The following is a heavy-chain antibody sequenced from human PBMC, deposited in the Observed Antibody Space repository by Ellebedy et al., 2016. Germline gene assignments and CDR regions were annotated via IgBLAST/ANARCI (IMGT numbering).Heavy chain of an antibody. V-gene: IGHV3-23*01. CDR1: GFTFTSYA. Sequence: GGSLRLSCAASGFTFTSYAMSWVRQAPGKGLEWVSAISGSGGSTYYADSVKGRFTISRDNSKTTLYLQMNSLRAEDTAVYYCAMCSGGSCYSGDYFDYWGQGTLVTVSS. CDR3: AMCSGGSCYSGDYFDY. J-gene: IGHJ4*02. CDR2: ISGSGGST. D-gene: IGHD2-15*01.